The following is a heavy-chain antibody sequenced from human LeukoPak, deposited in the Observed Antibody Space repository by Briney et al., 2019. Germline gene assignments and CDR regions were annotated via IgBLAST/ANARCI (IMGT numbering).Heavy chain of an antibody. D-gene: IGHD2-2*02. J-gene: IGHJ3*02. CDR3: ARVRVPAAIDDAFDI. Sequence: ASVKVSCKASGYTFTGYYMHWVRQAPGQGLEWMGWINLNSGGTNYAQKFQGRVTMTRDTSISTAYMELSRLRSDDTAVYYCARVRVPAAIDDAFDIWGQGTMVTVSS. CDR1: GYTFTGYY. CDR2: INLNSGGT. V-gene: IGHV1-2*02.